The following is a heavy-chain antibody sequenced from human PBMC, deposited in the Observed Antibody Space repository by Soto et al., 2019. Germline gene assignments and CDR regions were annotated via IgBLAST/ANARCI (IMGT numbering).Heavy chain of an antibody. D-gene: IGHD3-3*01. CDR3: ARHVFGVVGEENSWFDP. CDR2: IYYSGST. CDR1: GGSISSSSYY. V-gene: IGHV4-39*01. Sequence: SETLSLTCTVSGGSISSSSYYWGWIRQPPGKGLEWIGSIYYSGSTYYNPSLKSRVTISVDTSKNQFSLKLSSVTTADTAVYYCARHVFGVVGEENSWFDPWGQGTLVTVSS. J-gene: IGHJ5*02.